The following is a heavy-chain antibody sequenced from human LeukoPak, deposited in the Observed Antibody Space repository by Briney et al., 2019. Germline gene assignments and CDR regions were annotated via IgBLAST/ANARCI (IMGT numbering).Heavy chain of an antibody. CDR3: ARDGTSTDDY. CDR2: ISGNNDNP. D-gene: IGHD2-2*01. J-gene: IGHJ4*02. CDR1: GYTFSNFG. Sequence: ASVKVSCKASGYTFSNFGISWVRQAPGQGLEWMGWISGNNDNPNYGQKFQGRFTVTTDSSTSTAYMELRDLRSDDTAVYYCARDGTSTDDYWGQGTLVTVSS. V-gene: IGHV1-18*01.